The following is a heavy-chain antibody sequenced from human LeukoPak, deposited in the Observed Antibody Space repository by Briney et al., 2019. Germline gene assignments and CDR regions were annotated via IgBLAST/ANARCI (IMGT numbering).Heavy chain of an antibody. Sequence: SETLSLTCTVSGGSISSSSYYWGWIRQPPGKGLEWIGSIYHSGSTNYNPSLKSRVTISVDKSKNQFSLKLSSVTAADTAVYYCARDLRRYYDSPFLDYWGQGTLVTVSS. V-gene: IGHV4-39*07. J-gene: IGHJ4*02. D-gene: IGHD3-22*01. CDR2: IYHSGST. CDR1: GGSISSSSYY. CDR3: ARDLRRYYDSPFLDY.